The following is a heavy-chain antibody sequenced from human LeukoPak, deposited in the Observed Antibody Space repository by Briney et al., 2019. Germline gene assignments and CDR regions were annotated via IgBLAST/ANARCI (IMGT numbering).Heavy chain of an antibody. D-gene: IGHD1-1*01. Sequence: PGRSLRLSCAASGFTFDDYAMHWVRQAPGKGLEWVSGISWNSGSIGYADSVKGRFTISRDNAKNTLYLQMNSLRAEDTSVYYCAEDQKLQPFHYWGQGTLVTVSS. J-gene: IGHJ4*02. CDR1: GFTFDDYA. CDR2: ISWNSGSI. V-gene: IGHV3-9*01. CDR3: AEDQKLQPFHY.